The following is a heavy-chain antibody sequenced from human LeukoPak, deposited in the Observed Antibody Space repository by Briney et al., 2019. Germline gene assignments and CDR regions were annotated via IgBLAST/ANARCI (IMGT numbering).Heavy chain of an antibody. Sequence: SETLSLTCAVYGGSFSGYYWSWIRQPPGKGLEWIGEINHSGSTNYNPSLKSRVTISVDTSKNQFSLKLSSVTAADTAVYYCARGHPSGSTSLGNWFDPWGQGTLVTVSS. D-gene: IGHD2-2*01. CDR1: GGSFSGYY. CDR3: ARGHPSGSTSLGNWFDP. CDR2: INHSGST. J-gene: IGHJ5*02. V-gene: IGHV4-34*01.